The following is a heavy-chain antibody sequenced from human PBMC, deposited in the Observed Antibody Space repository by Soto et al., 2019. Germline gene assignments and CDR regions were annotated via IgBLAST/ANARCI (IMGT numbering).Heavy chain of an antibody. D-gene: IGHD2-2*01. CDR3: ANAPVLCVRNFTYFDY. V-gene: IGHV3-23*01. CDR2: DSVSGGST. CDR1: GFTFSIYA. J-gene: IGHJ4*02. Sequence: EGSLRLSCVASGFTFSIYAMSWVLLALGQGLEWFAADSVSGGSTSYARPVNARFTIVRDYSLNALYRQMNSQRAEDTVVDYGANAPVLCVRNFTYFDYGGQVAPVT.